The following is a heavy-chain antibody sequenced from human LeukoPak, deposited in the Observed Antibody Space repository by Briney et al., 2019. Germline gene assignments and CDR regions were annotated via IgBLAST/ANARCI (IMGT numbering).Heavy chain of an antibody. CDR3: ARIPTTIVGATTGY. Sequence: GGSLRLSCAASGFTFSNFGMHWVRQAPGKGLEWVAFIRYDGSNRHYVDSVKGRFTISRDNAKNSLYLQMNSLRAEDTAVYYCARIPTTIVGATTGYWGQGTLVTVSS. CDR2: IRYDGSNR. D-gene: IGHD1-26*01. CDR1: GFTFSNFG. J-gene: IGHJ4*02. V-gene: IGHV3-30*02.